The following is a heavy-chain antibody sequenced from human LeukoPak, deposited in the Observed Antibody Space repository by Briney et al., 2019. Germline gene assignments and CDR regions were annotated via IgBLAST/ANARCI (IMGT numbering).Heavy chain of an antibody. V-gene: IGHV1-2*02. Sequence: ASVKVSCKASGYTFTGYYMHWVRQAPVQGLEWMGWINPNSGGTNYAQKFQGRVTMTRDTSISTAYTELSRLRSDDTAVYYCARESEVVVPAAPDYWGQGTLVTVSS. CDR3: ARESEVVVPAAPDY. CDR1: GYTFTGYY. CDR2: INPNSGGT. J-gene: IGHJ4*02. D-gene: IGHD2-2*01.